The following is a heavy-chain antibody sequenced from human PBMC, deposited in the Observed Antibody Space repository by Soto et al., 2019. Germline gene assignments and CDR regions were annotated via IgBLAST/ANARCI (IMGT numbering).Heavy chain of an antibody. CDR3: ARHNYDSSGYYHNYYGMDV. CDR2: INHSGST. V-gene: IGHV4-30-2*01. CDR1: GGSISSGGYS. Sequence: SETLSLTCAVSGGSISSGGYSWSWIRQPSGKGLEWIGYINHSGSTNYNPSLKSRVTISVDTSKNQSSLKLSSVTAADTAVYYCARHNYDSSGYYHNYYGMDVWGQGTTVTVSS. J-gene: IGHJ6*02. D-gene: IGHD3-22*01.